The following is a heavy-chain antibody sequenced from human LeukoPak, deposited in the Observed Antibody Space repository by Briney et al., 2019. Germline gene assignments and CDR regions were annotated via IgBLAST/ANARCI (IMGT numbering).Heavy chain of an antibody. CDR2: ISAYNGNT. J-gene: IGHJ6*02. V-gene: IGHV1-18*01. D-gene: IGHD1-26*01. Sequence: ASEKVSCKASGYSFTSYGISWVRQAPGQGLEWMGWISAYNGNTNYAQRFQGRVTMTTDTSTSTAYMELRSLRSDDTAVYYCAREAVGATDHFGMDVWGQGTTVTVSS. CDR3: AREAVGATDHFGMDV. CDR1: GYSFTSYG.